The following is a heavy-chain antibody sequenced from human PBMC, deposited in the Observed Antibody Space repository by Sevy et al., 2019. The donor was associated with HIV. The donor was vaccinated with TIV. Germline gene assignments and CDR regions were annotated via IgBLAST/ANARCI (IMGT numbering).Heavy chain of an antibody. Sequence: ASVKVSCKVSGYTLTELSMHWVRQAPGEGLEWMGCFDPEDGETIYAQKFQGRVTMTEDTSTDTAYMELSSLGSDDTAVYYCATTHPIKIVGATRGYYDFMDVWGKGSTVTVSS. CDR1: GYTLTELS. V-gene: IGHV1-24*01. J-gene: IGHJ6*03. CDR2: FDPEDGET. CDR3: ATTHPIKIVGATRGYYDFMDV. D-gene: IGHD1-26*01.